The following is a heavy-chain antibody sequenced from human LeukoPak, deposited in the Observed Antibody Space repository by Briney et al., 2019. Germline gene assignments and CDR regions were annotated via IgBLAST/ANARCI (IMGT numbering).Heavy chain of an antibody. CDR1: GYTFTSYD. V-gene: IGHV1-8*01. D-gene: IGHD1-20*01. Sequence: ASVKVSCKASGYTFTSYDINWVRQATGQRLEWMGWMNPNSGNTGYAQKFQGRVTMTRSTSISTAYMELSSLRSEDTAVYYCARPSSDITGTTMWNYWGQGTLVTVSS. J-gene: IGHJ4*02. CDR3: ARPSSDITGTTMWNY. CDR2: MNPNSGNT.